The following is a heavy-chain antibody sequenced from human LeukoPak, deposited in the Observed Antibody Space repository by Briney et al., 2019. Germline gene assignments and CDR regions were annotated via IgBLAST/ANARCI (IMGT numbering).Heavy chain of an antibody. CDR2: ISYDGSNK. CDR1: GFAFSSYA. D-gene: IGHD4-23*01. Sequence: GGSLRLSCAASGFAFSSYAMHWVRQAPGKGLEWVAVISYDGSNKYYADSVKGRFTISRDNSKNTLYLQMNSLRAEDTAVYYCARDLDYGGKTNWFDPWGQGTLVTVSS. V-gene: IGHV3-30-3*01. J-gene: IGHJ5*02. CDR3: ARDLDYGGKTNWFDP.